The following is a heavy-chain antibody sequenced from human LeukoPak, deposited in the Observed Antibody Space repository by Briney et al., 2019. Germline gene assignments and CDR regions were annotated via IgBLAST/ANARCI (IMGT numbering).Heavy chain of an antibody. Sequence: GASVKVSCKASGYTFSSYGISWVRQAPGQGLEWMGWISGYNGNTQYAEELQGRVTMTTDTSTSTAYMELRSLRSDDTAVYYCARDRVHWNDFGAFDIWGQGTMVTVSS. D-gene: IGHD1-1*01. CDR3: ARDRVHWNDFGAFDI. CDR1: GYTFSSYG. J-gene: IGHJ3*02. CDR2: ISGYNGNT. V-gene: IGHV1-18*01.